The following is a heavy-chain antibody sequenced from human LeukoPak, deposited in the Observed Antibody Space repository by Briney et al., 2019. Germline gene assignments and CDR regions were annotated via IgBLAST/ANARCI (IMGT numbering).Heavy chain of an antibody. CDR2: ITGSSAST. Sequence: GGSLRLSCAASGFXFSDYEINWVRQAPGKGLEWVSSITGSSASTYYADSVKGRFTISRDNSKNTLYLQMNSLRAEDTAVYFCAKLDYYDTHWGQGTLVTVSS. J-gene: IGHJ4*02. D-gene: IGHD3-22*01. CDR1: GFXFSDYE. CDR3: AKLDYYDTH. V-gene: IGHV3-23*01.